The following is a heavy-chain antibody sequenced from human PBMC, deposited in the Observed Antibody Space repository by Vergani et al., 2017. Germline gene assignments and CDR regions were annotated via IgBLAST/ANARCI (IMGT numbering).Heavy chain of an antibody. CDR3: ARDHGATTDDYYYGMDV. D-gene: IGHD5-12*01. Sequence: QVQLVQSGAEVKKPGASVKVSCKASGYTFTGYYIHWVRQAPGQGLEWMGWINPNSGGTNYAQKFQGRVTMTRDTSISTAYMELSRLRSDDTAVYYCARDHGATTDDYYYGMDVWGQGTTVTVSS. V-gene: IGHV1-2*02. CDR1: GYTFTGYY. CDR2: INPNSGGT. J-gene: IGHJ6*02.